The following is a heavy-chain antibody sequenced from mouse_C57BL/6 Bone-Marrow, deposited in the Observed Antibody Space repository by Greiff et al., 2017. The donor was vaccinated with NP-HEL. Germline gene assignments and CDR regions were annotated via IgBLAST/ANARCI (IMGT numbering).Heavy chain of an antibody. V-gene: IGHV1-7*01. J-gene: IGHJ4*01. CDR3: ARRGDPYYYAMDY. CDR2: INPSSGYT. CDR1: GYTFTSYW. D-gene: IGHD3-3*01. Sequence: VQLQQSGAELAKPGASVKLSCKASGYTFTSYWMHWVKQRPGQGLEWIGYINPSSGYTKYNQKCKDKATLTADKSSSTAYMQLSSLTYEDSAVYYCARRGDPYYYAMDYWGQGTSVTVSS.